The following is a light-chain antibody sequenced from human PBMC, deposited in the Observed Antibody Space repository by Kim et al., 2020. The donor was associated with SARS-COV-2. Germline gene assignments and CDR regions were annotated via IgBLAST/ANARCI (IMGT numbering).Light chain of an antibody. CDR2: EVY. V-gene: IGLV2-18*02. CDR1: SSDVGLYDR. J-gene: IGLJ2*01. Sequence: QSALTQPPSVSASPGQSVTISCTGTSSDVGLYDRVSWYQHTPGTAPKLIIFEVYDRPSGVPDRFYGSKSGNTASLTISGLQADDEADYYCSAYTYTTTFLIGGGAQLTVL. CDR3: SAYTYTTTFL.